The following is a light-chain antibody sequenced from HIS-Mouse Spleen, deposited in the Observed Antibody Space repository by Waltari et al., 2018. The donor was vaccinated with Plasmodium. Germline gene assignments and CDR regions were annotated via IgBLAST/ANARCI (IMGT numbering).Light chain of an antibody. J-gene: IGKJ3*01. CDR2: GAS. Sequence: EIVMTQSPATLSVSPGARATLSCRASQSVSSNLAWYQQKPGQAPRLLIYGASTRATGIPARFSGSGSGTEFTLTISSLQPEDIATYYCQQYDNLPPAFTFGPGTKVDIK. CDR3: QQYDNLPPAFT. V-gene: IGKV3-15*01. CDR1: QSVSSN.